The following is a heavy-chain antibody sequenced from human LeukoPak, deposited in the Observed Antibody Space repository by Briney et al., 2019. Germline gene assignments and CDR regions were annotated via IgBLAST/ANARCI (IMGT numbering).Heavy chain of an antibody. D-gene: IGHD3-22*01. Sequence: GGSLRLSCAASGFTVSSNYMSWVRQAPGKGLEWVAVISYDGSNKYYADSVKGRFTISRDNSKNTLYLQMNSLRAEDTAVYYCAREPLNYYDSSGYYYYYGMDVWGQGTTVTVSS. CDR2: ISYDGSNK. J-gene: IGHJ6*02. V-gene: IGHV3-30*03. CDR3: AREPLNYYDSSGYYYYYGMDV. CDR1: GFTVSSNY.